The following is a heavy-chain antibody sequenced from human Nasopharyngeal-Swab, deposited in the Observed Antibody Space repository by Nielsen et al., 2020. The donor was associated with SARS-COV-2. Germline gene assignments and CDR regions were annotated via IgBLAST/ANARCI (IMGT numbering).Heavy chain of an antibody. D-gene: IGHD6-13*01. CDR2: INAGNGNT. CDR1: GFTFSSYG. Sequence: GGSLGLSCAASGFTFSSYGMHWVRQAPGQRLEWMGWINAGNGNTKYSQKFQGRVTITRDTSASTAYMELSSLRSEDTAVYYCARGIAAAGTLDYWGQGTLVTVSS. V-gene: IGHV1-3*01. CDR3: ARGIAAAGTLDY. J-gene: IGHJ4*02.